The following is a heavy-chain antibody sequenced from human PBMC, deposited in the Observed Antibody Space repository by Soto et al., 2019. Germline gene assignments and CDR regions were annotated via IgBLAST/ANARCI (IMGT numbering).Heavy chain of an antibody. CDR3: ARDRGVVVHTYYYYMDV. J-gene: IGHJ6*03. CDR1: GFTFSSYS. Sequence: GGSLRLSCAASGFTFSSYSMNWVRQAPGKGLEWVSSISSSSSYIYYADSVKGRFTISRDNAKNSLYLQMNSLRAEDTAVYYCARDRGVVVHTYYYYMDVWGKGTTVTVSS. V-gene: IGHV3-21*01. D-gene: IGHD2-2*01. CDR2: ISSSSSYI.